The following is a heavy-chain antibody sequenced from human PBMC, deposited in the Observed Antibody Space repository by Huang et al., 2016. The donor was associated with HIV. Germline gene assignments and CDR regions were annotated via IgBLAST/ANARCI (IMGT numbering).Heavy chain of an antibody. J-gene: IGHJ4*02. CDR2: INPKRGGT. V-gene: IGHV1-2*02. D-gene: IGHD6-6*01. CDR3: ARDWSFGSSTSPAD. CDR1: GYTFTDSN. Sequence: QVQLVQSGAEVKNPGASVRVSCKASGYTFTDSNIHWGRQAPGQGIEWMGWINPKRGGTIYAQRFQGRVTMTRDTTISTVHMDLRRIQSDDTAVYFCARDWSFGSSTSPADWGQGTLVTVSS.